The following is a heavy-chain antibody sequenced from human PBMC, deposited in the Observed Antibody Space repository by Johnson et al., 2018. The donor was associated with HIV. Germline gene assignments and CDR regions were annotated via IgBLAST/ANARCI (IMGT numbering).Heavy chain of an antibody. CDR1: GFTFSNAW. CDR2: IKSNTDGGTR. V-gene: IGHV3-15*01. D-gene: IGHD6-19*01. J-gene: IGHJ3*02. Sequence: VQLVESGGGLIQRGGSLRLSCAASGFTFSNAWMSWVRQAPGKGLEWVGRIKSNTDGGTRDYAAPVKGSFTISRDDSKNTLYLQMNSLKTEDTAVYYCTSYSSGWPGGAFDIWGQGAMLTVSS. CDR3: TSYSSGWPGGAFDI.